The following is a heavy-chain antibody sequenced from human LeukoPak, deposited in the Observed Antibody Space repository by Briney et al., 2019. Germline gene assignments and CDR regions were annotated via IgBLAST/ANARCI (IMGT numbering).Heavy chain of an antibody. CDR2: IKQDGSEK. CDR3: ARDERQLLWGAFDI. CDR1: GFSFSRYW. V-gene: IGHV3-7*03. Sequence: PGGSLRLSCAASGFSFSRYWMNWVRQAPGQGLEWVANIKQDGSEKFYVDSVKGRFTISRDNSKNTLYLQMNSLRAEDTAVYYCARDERQLLWGAFDIWGQGTMVTVSS. D-gene: IGHD2-2*01. J-gene: IGHJ3*02.